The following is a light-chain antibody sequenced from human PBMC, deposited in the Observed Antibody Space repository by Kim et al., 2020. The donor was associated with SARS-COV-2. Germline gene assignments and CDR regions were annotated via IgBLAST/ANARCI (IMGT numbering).Light chain of an antibody. Sequence: PGDRTPLSCRASQSVSASYFAWFQQRPGQPPRLLIYGAYSRAPGTPDRFSGRGWGTDFTLTISSLEPEDFAVYFCQQYGTTPRTFGQGTKVDIK. CDR2: GAY. CDR3: QQYGTTPRT. CDR1: QSVSASY. J-gene: IGKJ1*01. V-gene: IGKV3-20*01.